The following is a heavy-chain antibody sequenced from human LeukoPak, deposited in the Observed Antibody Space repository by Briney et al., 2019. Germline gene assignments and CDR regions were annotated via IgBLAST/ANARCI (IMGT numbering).Heavy chain of an antibody. CDR1: GYTFTSYY. J-gene: IGHJ5*02. Sequence: GASVKVSCKASGYTFTSYYMHWVRQAPGQGLEWMGIINPSGGSTSYAQKFQGRVTMTRDMSTSTVYMELSSLRSEDTAVYYCARDRGAAAGTSAPFDPWGQGTLVTVSS. V-gene: IGHV1-46*01. CDR2: INPSGGST. D-gene: IGHD6-13*01. CDR3: ARDRGAAAGTSAPFDP.